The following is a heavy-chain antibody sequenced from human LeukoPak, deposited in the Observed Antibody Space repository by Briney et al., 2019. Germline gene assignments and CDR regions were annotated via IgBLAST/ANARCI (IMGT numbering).Heavy chain of an antibody. CDR1: GFTFSSYW. V-gene: IGHV3-74*01. D-gene: IGHD2-21*02. CDR3: ARGKHIVVVTD. J-gene: IGHJ4*02. Sequence: GGSLRLSCAASGFTFSSYWMHWVRHAPGKGLVWVSRINSDGSSTSYADSVKGRFTISRDNAKNTLYLQMNSLRAEDTAVYYCARGKHIVVVTDWGQGTLVTVSS. CDR2: INSDGSST.